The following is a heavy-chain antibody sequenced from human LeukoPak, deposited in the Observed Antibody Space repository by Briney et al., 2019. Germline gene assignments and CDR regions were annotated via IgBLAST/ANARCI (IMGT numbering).Heavy chain of an antibody. Sequence: PSETLSLPCTLSGNSITSSFYYWSWIRQHPGKGLEWLAYIYHSGSTYYNPSLKSRLTISVDTSKNQFSLKLSSVTAADTAVYYCARVPVDTAMVNFDYRGQGTLVTASS. CDR3: ARVPVDTAMVNFDY. J-gene: IGHJ4*02. CDR2: IYHSGST. V-gene: IGHV4-31*03. CDR1: GNSITSSFYY. D-gene: IGHD5-18*01.